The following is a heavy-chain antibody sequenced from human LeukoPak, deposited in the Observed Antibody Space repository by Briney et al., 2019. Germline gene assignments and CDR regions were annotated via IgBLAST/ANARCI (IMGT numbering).Heavy chain of an antibody. Sequence: SETLSLTCAVSGGSISISNSNWWSWVRQPPGKGLEWIGEIYHSGSTNYNPSLKSRVTISVDKSKNQFSLKLSSVAAADTAVYYCARDLHGGNSFTSDWYFDLWGRGTLVSVSS. CDR2: IYHSGST. CDR1: GGSISISNSNW. V-gene: IGHV4-4*02. D-gene: IGHD4-23*01. J-gene: IGHJ2*01. CDR3: ARDLHGGNSFTSDWYFDL.